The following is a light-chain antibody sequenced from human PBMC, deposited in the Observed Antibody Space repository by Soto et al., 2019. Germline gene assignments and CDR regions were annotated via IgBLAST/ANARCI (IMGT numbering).Light chain of an antibody. J-gene: IGKJ5*01. V-gene: IGKV3-15*01. Sequence: EVVMTQSPATLSVSPGESATLSCRASQSVSSNLAWHQQKPGQAPRILMYDASTRATGISARFSGIGSGTEFTLTISSLQSEDFAVYYCQQYHNWPITFGQGTRLEIK. CDR3: QQYHNWPIT. CDR1: QSVSSN. CDR2: DAS.